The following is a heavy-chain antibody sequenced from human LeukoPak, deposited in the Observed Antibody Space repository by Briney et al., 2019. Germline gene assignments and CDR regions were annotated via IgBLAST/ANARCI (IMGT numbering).Heavy chain of an antibody. V-gene: IGHV3-21*01. CDR1: AFTFKTYT. J-gene: IGHJ4*02. Sequence: PGGSLRLSCVASAFTFKTYTLSWVRQTPGKGLEWASYISTAGNLINYADSVRGRFTIPRDNAKNSLYLYMNSLTPEDTAVYYCARTVEGHFDFRGQGTLVTVSS. CDR2: ISTAGNLI. CDR3: ARTVEGHFDF. D-gene: IGHD5-24*01.